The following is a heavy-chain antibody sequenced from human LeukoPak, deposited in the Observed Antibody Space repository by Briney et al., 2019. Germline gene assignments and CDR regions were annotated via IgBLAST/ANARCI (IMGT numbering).Heavy chain of an antibody. V-gene: IGHV3-48*03. Sequence: GGSLRLSCAASGFTLSSYEMNWVRQAPGKGLEWGSYVSSSGGDMLYADSVKGRFTISRDNAKNSLSLQMSSLRVEDTAVYYCARDLYGPGGDAFDIWGQGTLVTVSS. CDR3: ARDLYGPGGDAFDI. CDR2: VSSSGGDM. D-gene: IGHD3-10*01. J-gene: IGHJ3*02. CDR1: GFTLSSYE.